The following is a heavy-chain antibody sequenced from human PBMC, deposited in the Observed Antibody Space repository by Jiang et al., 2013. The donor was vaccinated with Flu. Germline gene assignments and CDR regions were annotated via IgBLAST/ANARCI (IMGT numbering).Heavy chain of an antibody. V-gene: IGHV4-39*01. D-gene: IGHD6-13*01. Sequence: SRVTISVDTSKNQFSLKLSSVTAADTAVYYCARGEQLDENWFDPWGQGTLVTVSS. J-gene: IGHJ5*02. CDR3: ARGEQLDENWFDP.